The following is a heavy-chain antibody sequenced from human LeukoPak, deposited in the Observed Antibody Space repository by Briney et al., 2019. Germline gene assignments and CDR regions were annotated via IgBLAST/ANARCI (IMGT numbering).Heavy chain of an antibody. CDR2: IWYDGSNK. V-gene: IGHV3-33*06. D-gene: IGHD3-22*01. Sequence: GRSLRLSCAASGFTFSSYGMHWVRQAPGKGLEWVAVIWYDGSNKYYADSVKGRFTISRDNSKNTLYLQMNSLGAEDTAVYYCAKDRYYYDSSGLFDYWGQGTPVTVSS. CDR1: GFTFSSYG. J-gene: IGHJ4*02. CDR3: AKDRYYYDSSGLFDY.